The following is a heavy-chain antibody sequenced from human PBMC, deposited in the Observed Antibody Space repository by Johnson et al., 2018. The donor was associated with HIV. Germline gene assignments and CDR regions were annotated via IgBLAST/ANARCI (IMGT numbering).Heavy chain of an antibody. Sequence: QVQLVESGGGLVKPGGSLRLSCAASGFTFGDYYMSWIRQAPGKGLEWVTVITYDAANKYYTDSVKGRFTISRDNSKNTLYLQMNSMRDEDTAVYYCARDSPPWGGDSVAYSFDIWGQGRMVTVSS. CDR3: ARDSPPWGGDSVAYSFDI. V-gene: IGHV3-30*03. J-gene: IGHJ3*02. D-gene: IGHD4-17*01. CDR2: ITYDAANK. CDR1: GFTFGDYY.